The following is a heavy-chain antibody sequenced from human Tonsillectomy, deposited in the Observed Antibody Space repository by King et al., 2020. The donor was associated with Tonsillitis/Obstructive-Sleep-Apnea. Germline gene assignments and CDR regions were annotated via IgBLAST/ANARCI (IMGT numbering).Heavy chain of an antibody. Sequence: VQLVESGGGLVQPGGSLGLSCATSGFTFSNYWMHWVRQAPGKGLLWVSRIDTDGSRTSYADSVKGRFTISRDNVKNTLYLQMNSLRAEDTALYYCARVYGGETYYYGMDVWGPGTTVTVSS. CDR2: IDTDGSRT. V-gene: IGHV3-74*01. J-gene: IGHJ6*02. D-gene: IGHD4-23*01. CDR1: GFTFSNYW. CDR3: ARVYGGETYYYGMDV.